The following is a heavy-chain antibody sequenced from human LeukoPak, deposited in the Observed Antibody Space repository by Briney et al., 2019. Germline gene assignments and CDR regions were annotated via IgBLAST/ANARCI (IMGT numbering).Heavy chain of an antibody. CDR1: GLNFNSRW. CDR2: IKEDGSET. Sequence: GGSLRLSCVASGLNFNSRWMDWVRRAPGQGLEWVASIKEDGSETHYVDSVKGRFTISRDNSKNTLYLQMNSLRAEDTAVYYCARDQSRGYDFPSYYGMDVWGQGTTVTVSS. J-gene: IGHJ6*02. V-gene: IGHV3-7*01. D-gene: IGHD3-3*01. CDR3: ARDQSRGYDFPSYYGMDV.